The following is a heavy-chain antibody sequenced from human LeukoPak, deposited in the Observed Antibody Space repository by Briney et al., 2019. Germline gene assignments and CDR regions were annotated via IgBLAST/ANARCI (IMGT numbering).Heavy chain of an antibody. D-gene: IGHD3-10*01. V-gene: IGHV6-1*01. CDR2: TYYRSKWYN. J-gene: IGHJ4*02. CDR3: ARGQLLWFGELLTLTWYFDY. Sequence: SQTLSLTCAISGDSVSSNSAAWNWIRQSPSRGLEWLGRTYYRSKWYNDYAVSVKSRITINPDTSKNQFSLQLNSVTPEDTAVYYCARGQLLWFGELLTLTWYFDYWGQGTLVTVSS. CDR1: GDSVSSNSAA.